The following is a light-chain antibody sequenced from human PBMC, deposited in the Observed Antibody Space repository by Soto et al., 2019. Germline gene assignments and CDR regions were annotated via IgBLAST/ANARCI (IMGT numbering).Light chain of an antibody. V-gene: IGLV2-14*01. CDR1: SSDVGGYNY. Sequence: QSVLTQPASVSGSPGQSITISCTGTSSDVGGYNYVSWYQQHPGKAPKVMIYEVSHRPSGVSNRFSGSKSGNTASLTISGLQAEDEADYYCSSYTTSSPYLVFGGGTKVTVL. CDR3: SSYTTSSPYLV. J-gene: IGLJ2*01. CDR2: EVS.